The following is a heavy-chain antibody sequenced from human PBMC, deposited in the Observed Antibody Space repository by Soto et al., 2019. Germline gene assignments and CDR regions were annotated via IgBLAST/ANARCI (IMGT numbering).Heavy chain of an antibody. Sequence: QITLKESGPTLVEPTEALALTCSFSGFSLTKSPVVVGWFRQPPGKALEWLAVIYWDGDKRYNTSLKTRITMTKDTSRNQVALTMTDMEPKDTATYFCAHRLGGSSWNDGFFDFWGQGFPVTVS. D-gene: IGHD1-1*01. CDR1: GFSLTKSPVV. J-gene: IGHJ4*02. CDR2: IYWDGDK. CDR3: AHRLGGSSWNDGFFDF. V-gene: IGHV2-5*02.